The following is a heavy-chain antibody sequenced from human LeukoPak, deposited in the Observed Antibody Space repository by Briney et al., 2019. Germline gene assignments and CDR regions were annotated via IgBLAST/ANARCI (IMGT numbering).Heavy chain of an antibody. Sequence: GGSLRLSCAVSGFTFDDYGMTWVRQAPGKGLEWVSVIYTDDATYYAGSVRGRFTISRDSSKNTLYLHMTSVRAEDTAVYYCAKGGMVRGPLPYYNMDVWGQGTTVTVSS. V-gene: IGHV3-53*01. CDR2: IYTDDAT. D-gene: IGHD3-10*01. CDR3: AKGGMVRGPLPYYNMDV. J-gene: IGHJ6*02. CDR1: GFTFDDYG.